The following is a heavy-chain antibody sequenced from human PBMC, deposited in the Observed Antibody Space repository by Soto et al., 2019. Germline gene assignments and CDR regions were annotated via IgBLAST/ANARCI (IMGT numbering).Heavy chain of an antibody. V-gene: IGHV3-30-3*01. CDR2: ISYDGSYR. CDR3: ARDWDCGGGSYLWKFDL. CDR1: GFALTPYD. J-gene: IGHJ2*01. D-gene: IGHD2-15*01. Sequence: QEQLVESGGGVVQPGRSLRLSCAASGFALTPYDMHWVRQAPGEGLEWVAIISYDGSYRSYGDSVKGRFTISRDNSENSLYLQMDTLRSEDTAVYYCARDWDCGGGSYLWKFDLWGRGTLVSVSS.